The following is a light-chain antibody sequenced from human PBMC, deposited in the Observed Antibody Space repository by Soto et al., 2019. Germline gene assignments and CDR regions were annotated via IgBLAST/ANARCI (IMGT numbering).Light chain of an antibody. CDR1: QRISSW. Sequence: DLQMTQSPSTLSASVGDRVTITCRASQRISSWLAWYQQKPGKAPKVLIYDASSLESGVPSRFSGSGSGTEFTLTISSLQPDDFATYYCQQYNIYPVTFGQGTKLEIK. J-gene: IGKJ2*01. V-gene: IGKV1-5*01. CDR2: DAS. CDR3: QQYNIYPVT.